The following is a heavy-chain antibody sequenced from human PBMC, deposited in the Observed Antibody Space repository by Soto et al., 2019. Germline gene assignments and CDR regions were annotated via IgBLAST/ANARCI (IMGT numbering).Heavy chain of an antibody. J-gene: IGHJ6*02. CDR3: ARDPNLLGLPYGDYYYYGMDV. V-gene: IGHV3-33*01. CDR2: IWYDGSNK. CDR1: GFTFSSYG. Sequence: GGSLRLSCAASGFTFSSYGMHWVRQAPGKGLEWVAVIWYDGSNKYYADSVKGRFTISRDNSKNTLYLQMNSLRAEDTAVYYCARDPNLLGLPYGDYYYYGMDVWGQGTTVTVSS. D-gene: IGHD5-12*01.